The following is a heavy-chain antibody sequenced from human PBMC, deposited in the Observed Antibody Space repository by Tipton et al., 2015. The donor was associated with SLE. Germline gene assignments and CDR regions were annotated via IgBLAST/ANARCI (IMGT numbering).Heavy chain of an antibody. D-gene: IGHD3-10*01. J-gene: IGHJ5*02. V-gene: IGHV3-74*01. CDR2: INGAGSST. CDR1: GFPFTTYW. CDR3: ARGGYGSGNNWFDP. Sequence: SLRLSCTASGFPFTTYWMHWVRQASGKGLLWVSRINGAGSSTDYADSVKGRFTISRDNAKNTLYLQMNYLRAEDTAVYFCARGGYGSGNNWFDPWGQGTLVTVSS.